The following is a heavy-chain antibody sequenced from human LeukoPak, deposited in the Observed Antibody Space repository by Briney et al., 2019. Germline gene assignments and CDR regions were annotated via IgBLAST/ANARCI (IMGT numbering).Heavy chain of an antibody. CDR1: GGSFSGYY. J-gene: IGHJ3*02. Sequence: SETLSLTCAVYGGSFSGYYWSWIRQPPGKGLEWIGEIKHSGSTNYNPSLKSRVTISVDTSKNQFSLKLSSVTAADTAVYYCARAKSYYYDSSGPRGAFDIWGQGTMVTVSS. CDR2: IKHSGST. D-gene: IGHD3-22*01. CDR3: ARAKSYYYDSSGPRGAFDI. V-gene: IGHV4-34*01.